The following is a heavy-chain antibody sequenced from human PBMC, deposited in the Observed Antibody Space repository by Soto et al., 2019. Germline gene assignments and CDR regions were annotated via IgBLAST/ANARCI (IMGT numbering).Heavy chain of an antibody. CDR2: IWYDGSNK. V-gene: IGHV3-33*01. CDR3: ARDMGFLEWLQDAFDI. CDR1: GFTFSSYG. D-gene: IGHD3-3*01. J-gene: IGHJ3*02. Sequence: GGSLRLSCAASGFTFSSYGMHWVRQAPGKGLEWVAVIWYDGSNKYYADSVKGRFTISRDNSKNTLYLQMNSLRAEDTAVYYCARDMGFLEWLQDAFDIWGQGTMVT.